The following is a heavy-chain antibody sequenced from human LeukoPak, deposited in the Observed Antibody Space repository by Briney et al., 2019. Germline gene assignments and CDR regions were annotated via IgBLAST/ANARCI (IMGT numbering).Heavy chain of an antibody. V-gene: IGHV1-69*13. Sequence: GASVKVSCKASGGTFSSYAISWVRQAPGQGLEWMGGIIPIFGTANYAQKFQGRVTITADESTSTVYMELSSLRSEDTAVYYCARGERLQGFGTYLWGQGTMVTVSS. J-gene: IGHJ3*01. D-gene: IGHD4-11*01. CDR2: IIPIFGTA. CDR1: GGTFSSYA. CDR3: ARGERLQGFGTYL.